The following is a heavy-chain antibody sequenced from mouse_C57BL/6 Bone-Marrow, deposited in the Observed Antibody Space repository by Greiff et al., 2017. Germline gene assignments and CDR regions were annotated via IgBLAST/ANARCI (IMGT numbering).Heavy chain of an antibody. J-gene: IGHJ2*01. V-gene: IGHV2-2*01. CDR2: IWSGGSP. Sequence: VRVVESGPGLVQPSQSLSITCTVSGFSLTSYGVHGARKSPGTGLEWLGVIWSGGSPDYNAAFISRLSISKNNSKGQVFFKMNSLQADDSAIYYWANLNYWGQGTTLTVSS. CDR3: ANLNY. CDR1: GFSLTSYG.